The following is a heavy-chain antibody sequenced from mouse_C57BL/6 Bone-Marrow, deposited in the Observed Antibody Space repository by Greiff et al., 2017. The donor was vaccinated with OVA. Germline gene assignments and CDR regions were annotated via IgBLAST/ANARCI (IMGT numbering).Heavy chain of an antibody. CDR1: GYAFSSSW. V-gene: IGHV1-82*01. CDR2: IYPGDGDT. J-gene: IGHJ4*01. Sequence: QVQLQQSGPELVKPGASVKISCKASGYAFSSSWMNWVKQRPGKGLEWIGRIYPGDGDTNYNGKFKGKATLTADKSSSTAYMQLSSLTSEDSAVYFCASPSTVVADYYAMDYWGQGTSVTVSS. D-gene: IGHD1-1*01. CDR3: ASPSTVVADYYAMDY.